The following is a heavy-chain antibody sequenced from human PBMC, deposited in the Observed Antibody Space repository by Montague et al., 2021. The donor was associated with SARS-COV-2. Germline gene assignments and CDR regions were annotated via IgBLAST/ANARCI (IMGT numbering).Heavy chain of an antibody. J-gene: IGHJ4*02. CDR2: ISYDGSNK. D-gene: IGHD2-15*01. Sequence: SLRLSCAASGFTFSSYAMHWVRQAPGKGLEWVAVISYDGSNKYYADSVKGRFTISRDNSKNTLYLQMNSLRAEDTAVYYCARDLAVVAATPFDYWSQGTLVTVSS. V-gene: IGHV3-30*04. CDR1: GFTFSSYA. CDR3: ARDLAVVAATPFDY.